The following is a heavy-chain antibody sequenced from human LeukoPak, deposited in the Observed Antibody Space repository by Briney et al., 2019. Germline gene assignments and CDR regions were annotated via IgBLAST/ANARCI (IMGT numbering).Heavy chain of an antibody. CDR1: GGSITISDYY. V-gene: IGHV4-39*01. Sequence: SETLSLTCTVSGGSITISDYYWGWIRLPPGKGLEWIGTISHTGTTYYNPSLQSRVTISVDKSKNQFSLKLSSVTAADTAVYYCATREHHVLRTPGDYWGQGTLVSVSS. CDR2: ISHTGTT. CDR3: ATREHHVLRTPGDY. D-gene: IGHD6-6*01. J-gene: IGHJ4*02.